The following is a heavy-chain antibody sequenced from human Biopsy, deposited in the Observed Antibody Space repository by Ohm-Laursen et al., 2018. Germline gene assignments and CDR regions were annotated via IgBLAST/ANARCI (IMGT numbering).Heavy chain of an antibody. D-gene: IGHD3/OR15-3a*01. J-gene: IGHJ4*02. Sequence: SETLSLTCSVSGVYISDYYWSWIRQPPGRGLEWVGSIYYSGSTNYNPSLKSRVTISADTSKSQLSLHLTSMTAADTAVYYCASRGLVMASDYYFDDWGQGTLVTVSS. V-gene: IGHV4-59*08. CDR2: IYYSGST. CDR1: GVYISDYY. CDR3: ASRGLVMASDYYFDD.